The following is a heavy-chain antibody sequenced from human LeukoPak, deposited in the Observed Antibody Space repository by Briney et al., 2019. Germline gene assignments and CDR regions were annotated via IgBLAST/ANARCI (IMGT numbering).Heavy chain of an antibody. J-gene: IGHJ4*02. D-gene: IGHD1-26*01. CDR2: ISGGGSST. Sequence: PGGCLRVSCAVSVFTFSIYAMNVGRQPPGRGLEWGLSISGGGSSTNSADSVKGRFTNSKDNSKDPLSLRMNNLRAEDTAVYYCVTGASRFYFESWGQGTLVTVSS. V-gene: IGHV3-23*01. CDR1: VFTFSIYA. CDR3: VTGASRFYFES.